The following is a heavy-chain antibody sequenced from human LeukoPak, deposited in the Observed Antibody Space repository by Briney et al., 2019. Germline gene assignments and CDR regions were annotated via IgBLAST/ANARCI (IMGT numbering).Heavy chain of an antibody. CDR2: INHSGST. CDR1: GGSFSGYY. D-gene: IGHD3-22*01. J-gene: IGHJ4*02. CDR3: ARSGDSSGSPPAPYDY. V-gene: IGHV4-34*01. Sequence: TETLSLTCAVYGGSFSGYYWSWIRQPPGKGLEWIGQINHSGSTNYNPSLKSRVTISVDTSKNQFSLKLSSVTAADTAVYYCARSGDSSGSPPAPYDYWGQGTLVTVSS.